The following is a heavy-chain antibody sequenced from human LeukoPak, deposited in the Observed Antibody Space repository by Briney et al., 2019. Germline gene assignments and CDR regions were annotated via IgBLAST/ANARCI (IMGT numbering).Heavy chain of an antibody. Sequence: GASVKVSCKASGYTFTSYYMHWVRQAPGQGLEWMGIINPSGGSTSYAQKFQGRVTMTTDTSTSTAYMELRSLRSDDTAVYYCARGGPIGDYWGQGTLVTVSS. D-gene: IGHD5-12*01. CDR1: GYTFTSYY. J-gene: IGHJ4*02. CDR2: INPSGGST. CDR3: ARGGPIGDY. V-gene: IGHV1-46*01.